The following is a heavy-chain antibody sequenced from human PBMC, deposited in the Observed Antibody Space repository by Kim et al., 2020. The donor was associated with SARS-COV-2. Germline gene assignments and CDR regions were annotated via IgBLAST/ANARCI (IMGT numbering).Heavy chain of an antibody. Sequence: SVKVSCKASGGTFSSYAISWVRQAPGQGLEWMGGIIPIFGTANYAQKFQGRVTITADESTSTAYMELSSLRSEDTAVYYCARGNRYCSGGSCYGSPPLYYYYGMDVWGQGTTVTVSS. CDR1: GGTFSSYA. J-gene: IGHJ6*02. CDR3: ARGNRYCSGGSCYGSPPLYYYYGMDV. D-gene: IGHD2-15*01. CDR2: IIPIFGTA. V-gene: IGHV1-69*13.